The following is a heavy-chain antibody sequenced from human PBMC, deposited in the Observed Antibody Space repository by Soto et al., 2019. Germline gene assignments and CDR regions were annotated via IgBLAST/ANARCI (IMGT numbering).Heavy chain of an antibody. CDR3: AKDPARTAAGTIDY. CDR1: GFTFSSYA. CDR2: ISGSGGST. Sequence: GGFLRLSCAASGFTFSSYAMSWVRQAPGKGLEWVSAISGSGGSTYYADSVKGRFTISRDNSKNTLYLQMNSLRAEDTAVYYCAKDPARTAAGTIDYWGQGTLVTVSS. D-gene: IGHD6-13*01. V-gene: IGHV3-23*01. J-gene: IGHJ4*02.